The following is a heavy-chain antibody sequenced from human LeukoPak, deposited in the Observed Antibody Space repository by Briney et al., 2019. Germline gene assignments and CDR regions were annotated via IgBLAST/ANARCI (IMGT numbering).Heavy chain of an antibody. CDR3: ARAGSSSRWVNDY. Sequence: SVKVSCKASGGTFSSYAISWVRQAPGQGPEWMGGIIRMFGTANYAQKFQGRVTLSADESTSTAYMELSSLRSEDTAVYYCARAGSSSRWVNDYWGQGTLVTVSS. J-gene: IGHJ4*02. CDR1: GGTFSSYA. D-gene: IGHD6-13*01. V-gene: IGHV1-69*01. CDR2: IIRMFGTA.